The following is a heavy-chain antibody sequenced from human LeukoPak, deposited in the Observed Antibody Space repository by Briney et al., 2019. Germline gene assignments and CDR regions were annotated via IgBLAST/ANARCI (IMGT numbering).Heavy chain of an antibody. CDR1: GGSISNGIYY. CDR3: ARQWSYGTPYYFDS. Sequence: SETLSLTCSVSGGSISNGIYYWGWIRQPPGKGLEWIGSTHYSGSTYYNPSLKSRVIISVDTSKNQFSLKLSSVTAADTAVYYCARQWSYGTPYYFDSWGQGTLVTVSS. J-gene: IGHJ4*02. D-gene: IGHD4/OR15-4a*01. V-gene: IGHV4-39*07. CDR2: THYSGST.